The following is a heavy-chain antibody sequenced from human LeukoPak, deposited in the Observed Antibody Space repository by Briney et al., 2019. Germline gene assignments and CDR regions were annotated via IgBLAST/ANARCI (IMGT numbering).Heavy chain of an antibody. CDR3: ARSLGIAAAGTIDY. V-gene: IGHV1-69*04. Sequence: ASVKVSCKASGGTFSSYAISWVRQAPGQGLEWMGRIIPILGIANYAQKFQGRVTIAADKSTSTAYMELRSLRSDDTAVYYCARSLGIAAAGTIDYWGQGTLVTVSS. D-gene: IGHD6-13*01. J-gene: IGHJ4*02. CDR1: GGTFSSYA. CDR2: IIPILGIA.